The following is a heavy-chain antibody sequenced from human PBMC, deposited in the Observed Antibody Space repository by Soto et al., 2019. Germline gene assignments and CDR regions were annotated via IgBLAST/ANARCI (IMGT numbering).Heavy chain of an antibody. V-gene: IGHV4-4*02. J-gene: IGHJ4*02. CDR3: VRARGGIWGNYHKRAPKFDS. Sequence: SDTLSLTFTVSGGSITSENWWSWFRQPPGKGLEWIGEIYHSGSANYNPSLKSRATISLDKSKSQFSLKLTSVTAADKAIYYCVRARGGIWGNYHKRAPKFDSWCQG. CDR2: IYHSGSA. CDR1: GGSITSENW. D-gene: IGHD3-16*01.